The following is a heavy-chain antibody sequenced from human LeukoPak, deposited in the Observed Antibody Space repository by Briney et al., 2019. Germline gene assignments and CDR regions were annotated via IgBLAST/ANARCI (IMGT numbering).Heavy chain of an antibody. V-gene: IGHV3-15*01. J-gene: IGHJ4*02. CDR1: GFTFSNAW. D-gene: IGHD3-10*01. Sequence: KPGGSLRLSCAASGFTFSNAWMSWVRQAPGKGLEWVGRIKSKPDGGTTDYAAPVKGKFTSSRDDSKNTRYLQMNSLKTEDTAVEYCTSSRWFGELQKRWGKGTLVTVSS. CDR3: TSSRWFGELQKR. CDR2: IKSKPDGGTT.